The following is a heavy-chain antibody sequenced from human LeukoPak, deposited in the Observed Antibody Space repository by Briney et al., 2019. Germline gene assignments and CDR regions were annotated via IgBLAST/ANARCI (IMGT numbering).Heavy chain of an antibody. CDR1: FGSISSDSHY. J-gene: IGHJ5*02. CDR2: IYYGGTT. CDR3: ARWSSDWENNYFDP. V-gene: IGHV4-39*07. D-gene: IGHD6-19*01. Sequence: PSETLSLTCTVSFGSISSDSHYWGWVRQPPGNRVEWIASIYYGGTTQYNPSLKSRATISIDTSNNRFSLRLTSATAADTAVYYCARWSSDWENNYFDPWGQGILVTVSS.